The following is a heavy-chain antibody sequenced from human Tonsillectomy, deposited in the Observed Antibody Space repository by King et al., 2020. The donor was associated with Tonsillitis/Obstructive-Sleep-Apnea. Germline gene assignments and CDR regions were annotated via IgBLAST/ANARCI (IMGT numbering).Heavy chain of an antibody. CDR3: AKERTDKSGLSPDFDY. Sequence: VQLVQSGGGVVQPGRSLRLSCAASGFTFSTYGIHWVRQAPGKGLEWVAVISSDTVTTYYADSVKGRFTISRDNSKNTLYLQMNSLRTEDAAVYYCAKERTDKSGLSPDFDYWGQGTLVTVSS. CDR2: ISSDTVTT. CDR1: GFTFSTYG. V-gene: IGHV3-30*18. J-gene: IGHJ4*02. D-gene: IGHD5-12*01.